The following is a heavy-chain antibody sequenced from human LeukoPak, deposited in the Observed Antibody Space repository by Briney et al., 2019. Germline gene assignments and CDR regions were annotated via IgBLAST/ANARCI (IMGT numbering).Heavy chain of an antibody. D-gene: IGHD2-2*01. V-gene: IGHV3-30*18. J-gene: IGHJ4*02. Sequence: PGGSLRLSCAASRFTFSNFGMHWVSQAPGKGLEWVAVTSYDGRSKYYADSVRGRFTISRDNSKNTLYLQMDSLRAEDSAMYYCAKNLLVVAPASMTSNFDSWGQGTLVTVSS. CDR1: RFTFSNFG. CDR2: TSYDGRSK. CDR3: AKNLLVVAPASMTSNFDS.